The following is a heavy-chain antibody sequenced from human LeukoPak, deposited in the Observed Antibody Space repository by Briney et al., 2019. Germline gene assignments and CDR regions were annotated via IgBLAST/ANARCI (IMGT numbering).Heavy chain of an antibody. D-gene: IGHD1-26*01. V-gene: IGHV3-72*01. CDR2: SRNKANTYST. Sequence: PGGSLRLSCAVSGFTFSDHYMDWVRQAPGKGLEWVGRSRNKANTYSTEYAASVKGRFTISRDDSKNPLYLQMNSLKTEDTAVYYCARSSVGGTGYDFDSWGQGTLVTVSS. CDR3: ARSSVGGTGYDFDS. J-gene: IGHJ4*02. CDR1: GFTFSDHY.